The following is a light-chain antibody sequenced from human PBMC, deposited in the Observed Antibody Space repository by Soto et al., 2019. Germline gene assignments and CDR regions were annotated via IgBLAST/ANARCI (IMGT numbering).Light chain of an antibody. Sequence: DIVLTQSPGTLYLYPGARAHLSCRASQSLGTDYLAWYQQKPGQATRLLIYDASRRATGIPVRFSGSGSGADFTLTISTLEPEDFAVYYCQQYAYSPPHSFGQGTKVDIK. CDR2: DAS. J-gene: IGKJ2*03. CDR1: QSLGTDY. V-gene: IGKV3-20*01. CDR3: QQYAYSPPHS.